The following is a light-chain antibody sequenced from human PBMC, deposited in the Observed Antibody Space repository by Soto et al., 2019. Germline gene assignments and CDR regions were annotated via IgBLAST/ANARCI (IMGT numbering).Light chain of an antibody. CDR1: QSMSNW. V-gene: IGKV1-5*01. J-gene: IGKJ1*01. CDR3: QQYNTYS. Sequence: DIKITQSPSTLPASVGDRVTISCRASQSMSNWLAWYQQKPGTAPKLLIYHASNLESGVPSRFSGSGTGTECSLTISSLQPDAFASYYCQQYNTYSFGQGTKVDIK. CDR2: HAS.